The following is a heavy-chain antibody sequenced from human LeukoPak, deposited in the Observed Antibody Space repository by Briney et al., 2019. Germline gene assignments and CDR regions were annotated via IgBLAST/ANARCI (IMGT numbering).Heavy chain of an antibody. V-gene: IGHV3-21*01. J-gene: IGHJ4*02. CDR1: GFTFSSYS. D-gene: IGHD3-10*01. CDR2: ISSSSSYI. CDR3: ARDDAGDRWGED. Sequence: PGGSLRLSCAASGFTFSSYSMNWVRQAPGKGLEWVSSISSSSSYIYYADSVKGRFTISRDNAKNSLYLQMNSLRAEDTAVYYCARDDAGDRWGEDWGQGTLVTVSS.